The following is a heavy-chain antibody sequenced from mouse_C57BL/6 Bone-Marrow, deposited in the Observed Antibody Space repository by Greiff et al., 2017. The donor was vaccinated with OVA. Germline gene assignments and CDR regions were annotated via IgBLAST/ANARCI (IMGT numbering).Heavy chain of an antibody. V-gene: IGHV1-15*01. D-gene: IGHD2-5*01. Sequence: QVQLKESGAELVRPGASVTLSCKASGYTFTDYEMHWVKQTPVHGLEWIGAIDPETGGTAYNQKFKGKAILTADKSSSTAYMELRSLTSEDSAVYYCTRRTTSYSNFYFDYWGQGTTLTVSS. CDR3: TRRTTSYSNFYFDY. CDR2: IDPETGGT. CDR1: GYTFTDYE. J-gene: IGHJ2*01.